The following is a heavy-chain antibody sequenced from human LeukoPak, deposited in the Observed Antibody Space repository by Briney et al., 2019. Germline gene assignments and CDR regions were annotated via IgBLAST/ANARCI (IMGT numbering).Heavy chain of an antibody. Sequence: PSETLSLTCAVYGGSFSGYYWSWIRQPPGKGLEWIGEINHSGSTNYNPSLKSRVTISVDTSKNQFSLKLSSVTAADTAVYYCARHLATQSYYDILTGYSAPFDYWGQGTLVTVSS. V-gene: IGHV4-34*01. CDR3: ARHLATQSYYDILTGYSAPFDY. CDR2: INHSGST. CDR1: GGSFSGYY. J-gene: IGHJ4*02. D-gene: IGHD3-9*01.